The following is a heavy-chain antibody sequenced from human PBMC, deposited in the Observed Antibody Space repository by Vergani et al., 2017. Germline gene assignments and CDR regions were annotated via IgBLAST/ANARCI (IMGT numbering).Heavy chain of an antibody. CDR3: ARLNDDSNYRDYYYGMDV. Sequence: QLQLPESGPGLVKPSETLSLTCTVSGGSLSSSSYYWGWIRQPPGKGLEWIGSIYYSGSTYYNPSLKSRVTISVDTSKNQLSLKLSSVTAADTAVYYCARLNDDSNYRDYYYGMDVWGQGTTVTVSS. CDR2: IYYSGST. J-gene: IGHJ6*02. CDR1: GGSLSSSSYY. V-gene: IGHV4-39*07. D-gene: IGHD4-11*01.